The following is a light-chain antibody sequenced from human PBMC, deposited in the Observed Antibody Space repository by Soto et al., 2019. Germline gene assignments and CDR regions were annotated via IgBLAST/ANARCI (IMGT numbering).Light chain of an antibody. CDR2: KAS. V-gene: IGKV1-5*03. J-gene: IGKJ1*01. CDR1: QTISSW. Sequence: DIQMTQSPSTLSGSVGDRVTITCRASQTISSWLAWYQQKPGKAPKLLIYKASTLKSGVPSRFSGSGSGTEFTLTISSLQPDDFATYHCQQYNSYSRTFGQGTKVDIK. CDR3: QQYNSYSRT.